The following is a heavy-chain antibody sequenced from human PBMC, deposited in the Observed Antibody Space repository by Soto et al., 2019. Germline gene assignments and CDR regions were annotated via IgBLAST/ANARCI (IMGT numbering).Heavy chain of an antibody. CDR1: GYTLTELS. J-gene: IGHJ4*02. Sequence: ASVKVSCKVSGYTLTELSMHWVRQAPGKGLEWMGGFDPEDGETIYAQKFQGRVTMNEDTSSDTAYMELSSLRSEDTAVYYCAPSSSYCGGDCFDYWGQGTLVTVSS. CDR3: APSSSYCGGDCFDY. CDR2: FDPEDGET. D-gene: IGHD2-21*01. V-gene: IGHV1-24*01.